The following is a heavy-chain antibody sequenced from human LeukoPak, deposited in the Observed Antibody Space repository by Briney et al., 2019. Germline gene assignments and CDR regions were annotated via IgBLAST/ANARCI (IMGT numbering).Heavy chain of an antibody. J-gene: IGHJ6*03. Sequence: SVKVSCKASGGTFSSYAINWVRQAPGQGLEWVGRIIPTFGTANYAQKFQGRVTITTDESTSTAYMELSSLRSEDTAVYYCARGVSGYQGYYNMDVWDKGTTVTVSS. CDR1: GGTFSSYA. CDR2: IIPTFGTA. V-gene: IGHV1-69*05. CDR3: ARGVSGYQGYYNMDV. D-gene: IGHD3-22*01.